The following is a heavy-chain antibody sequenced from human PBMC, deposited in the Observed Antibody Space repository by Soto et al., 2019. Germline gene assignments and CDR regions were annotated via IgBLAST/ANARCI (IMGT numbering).Heavy chain of an antibody. CDR3: ARDRLGITGTIWFDP. J-gene: IGHJ5*02. CDR2: INAGNGNT. CDR1: GYTFTSYA. D-gene: IGHD1-7*01. Sequence: ASVKVSCKASGYTFTSYAMHWVRQSPGQRLEWMGWINAGNGNTKYSQKFQGRVTITRDTSASTAYMELSSLRSEDTAVYYCARDRLGITGTIWFDPWGQGTLVTVSS. V-gene: IGHV1-3*01.